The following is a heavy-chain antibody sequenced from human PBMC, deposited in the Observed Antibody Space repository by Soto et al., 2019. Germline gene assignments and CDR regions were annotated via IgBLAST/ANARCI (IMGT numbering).Heavy chain of an antibody. D-gene: IGHD4-4*01. V-gene: IGHV3-23*01. CDR2: ISGSGGST. Sequence: EVQLLESGGGLVQPGGSLRLSCAASGFTFSSYAMSWVRQAPGKGLEWVSAISGSGGSTYYADSVKGRFTISRDNSKNTLDLQMNSLRAEDTAVYYCAKDGRDMTTQEGDYWGQGTLVTVSS. J-gene: IGHJ4*02. CDR3: AKDGRDMTTQEGDY. CDR1: GFTFSSYA.